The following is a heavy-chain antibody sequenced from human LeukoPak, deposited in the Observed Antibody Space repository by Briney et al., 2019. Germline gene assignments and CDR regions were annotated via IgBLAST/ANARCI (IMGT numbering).Heavy chain of an antibody. J-gene: IGHJ6*02. CDR2: TRNKANSYTT. V-gene: IGHV3-72*01. CDR1: GFTFSDHY. Sequence: GGSLRLSCAASGFTFSDHYMDWVRQAPGKGLEWVGCTRNKANSYTTEYAASVKGRFTISRDDSKNSLYLQMNSLKTEDTAVYYCARGLWFGELSSYYYGMDVWGQGTTVTVSS. CDR3: ARGLWFGELSSYYYGMDV. D-gene: IGHD3-10*01.